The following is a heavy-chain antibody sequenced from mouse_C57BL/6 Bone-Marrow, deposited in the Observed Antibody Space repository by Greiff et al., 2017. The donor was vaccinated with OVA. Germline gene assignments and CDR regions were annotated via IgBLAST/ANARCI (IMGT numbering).Heavy chain of an antibody. CDR1: GYSITSGYY. J-gene: IGHJ2*01. CDR2: ISYDGSN. D-gene: IGHD1-1*01. Sequence: EVQLQESGPGLVKPSQSLSLTCSVTGYSITSGYYWNWIRQFPGNKLEWMGYISYDGSNNYNPSLKNRISITRDTSKNQFCLKLNSVTTEDTATYYCARDLYYYGSSVLHFDDWGQGTTLTVAS. V-gene: IGHV3-6*01. CDR3: ARDLYYYGSSVLHFDD.